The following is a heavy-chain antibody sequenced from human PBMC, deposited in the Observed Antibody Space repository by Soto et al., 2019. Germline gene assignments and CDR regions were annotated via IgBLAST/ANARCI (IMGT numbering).Heavy chain of an antibody. Sequence: EVQLLESGGGLVQPGGSLRLPCAASGFTFSSYAMSWVRQAPGKGLEWVSAISGSGGSTYYADSVKGRFTISRDNSKNTLYLQMNSLRAEDTAVYYCAKHIYYDSSGYYTHWGQGTLVTVSS. J-gene: IGHJ4*02. D-gene: IGHD3-22*01. CDR2: ISGSGGST. CDR1: GFTFSSYA. V-gene: IGHV3-23*01. CDR3: AKHIYYDSSGYYTH.